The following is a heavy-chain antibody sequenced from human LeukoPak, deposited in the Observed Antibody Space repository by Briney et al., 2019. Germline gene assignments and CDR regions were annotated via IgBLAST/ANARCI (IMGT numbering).Heavy chain of an antibody. CDR2: ISGSGGST. CDR3: AKVSSSWYTDGLDY. D-gene: IGHD6-13*01. V-gene: IGHV3-23*01. Sequence: GGSLRLSCAASGFTFSSYGMNWVRQAPGKGLEWVSAISGSGGSTYYADSVKGRFTISRDNSKNTLYLQMNSLRAEDTAVYYCAKVSSSWYTDGLDYWGQGTLVTVSS. CDR1: GFTFSSYG. J-gene: IGHJ4*02.